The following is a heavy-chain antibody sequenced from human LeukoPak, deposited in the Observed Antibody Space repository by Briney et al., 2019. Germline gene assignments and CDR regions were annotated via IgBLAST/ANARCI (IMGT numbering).Heavy chain of an antibody. CDR1: GFTFSSYA. J-gene: IGHJ4*02. D-gene: IGHD3-3*01. V-gene: IGHV3-23*01. CDR2: ISGSGGST. CDR3: AKGCRITIFGVVTYFDY. Sequence: GGSLRLSCAASGFTFSSYAMSWVRQAPGKGLEWVSAISGSGGSTYYADSVKGRFTISRDNSKNTLYLQMNSLRAEDTAVYYCAKGCRITIFGVVTYFDYWGQGTLVTVSS.